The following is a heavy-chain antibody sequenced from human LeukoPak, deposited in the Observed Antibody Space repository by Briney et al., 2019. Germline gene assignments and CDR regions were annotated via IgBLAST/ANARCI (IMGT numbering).Heavy chain of an antibody. CDR3: ARALSGSGSFYTA. J-gene: IGHJ5*02. CDR1: GFTFSSYW. CDR2: IKEDGSEK. Sequence: GGSLRLSCAASGFTFSSYWMSWVRQAPGKGLEWVANIKEDGSEKYYVDSVKGRFTISRDNAKNSLYLQMNSLRVEDTAMYYCARALSGSGSFYTAWGQGILVTVSS. D-gene: IGHD3-10*01. V-gene: IGHV3-7*01.